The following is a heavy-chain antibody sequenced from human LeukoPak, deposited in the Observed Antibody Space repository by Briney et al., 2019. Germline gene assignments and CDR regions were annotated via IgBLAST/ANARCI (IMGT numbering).Heavy chain of an antibody. J-gene: IGHJ1*01. CDR2: ISSSGSTI. V-gene: IGHV3-48*03. Sequence: GGSLRLSCAASGFTFSSYEMNWVRQAPGKGLEWVSYISSSGSTIYYADSVKGRFTISRDNSKNTLYLQMSSLRAEDTAVYYCVKADYYDTSNYYYRYFQYWGQGTLVTVSS. D-gene: IGHD3-22*01. CDR1: GFTFSSYE. CDR3: VKADYYDTSNYYYRYFQY.